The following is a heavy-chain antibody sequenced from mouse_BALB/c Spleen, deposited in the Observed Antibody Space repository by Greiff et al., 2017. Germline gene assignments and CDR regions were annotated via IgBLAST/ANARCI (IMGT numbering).Heavy chain of an antibody. D-gene: IGHD1-1*01. CDR1: GYTFTSYW. V-gene: IGHV1-87*01. Sequence: VQLQQSGAELARPGASVKLSCKASGYTFTSYWMQWVKQRPGQGLEWIGAIYPGDGGTRYTQKFKGKATLTADKSSSTAYMQLSSLASEDSAVYYCAREGYDGSSHDWGQGTTLTVSS. CDR2: IYPGDGGT. J-gene: IGHJ2*01. CDR3: AREGYDGSSHD.